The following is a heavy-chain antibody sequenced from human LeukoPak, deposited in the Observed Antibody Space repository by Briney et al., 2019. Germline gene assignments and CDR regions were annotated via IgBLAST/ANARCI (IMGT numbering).Heavy chain of an antibody. V-gene: IGHV3-23*01. CDR3: AKAFAWIVGAFDFDY. CDR2: ISGSGGST. J-gene: IGHJ4*02. D-gene: IGHD1-26*01. CDR1: GFTFSSYA. Sequence: PGGSLRLSCAASGFTFSSYAMSWVRQAPGNGLEWVSAISGSGGSTYYADSVKGRFTISRDNSKDTLYLQMNSLRAEDTAVYYCAKAFAWIVGAFDFDYWGQGTLVTVSS.